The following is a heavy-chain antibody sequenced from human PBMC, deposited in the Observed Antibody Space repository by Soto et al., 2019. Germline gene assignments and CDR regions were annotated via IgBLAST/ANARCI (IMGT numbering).Heavy chain of an antibody. J-gene: IGHJ5*02. Sequence: LQLQESGPGLVKPSETLSLTCTVSGGSISSSSYYWGWIRQPPGKGLEWIGSIYYSGSTYYNPSLKSRVTISVDTSKNQFSLKLSSVTAADTAVYYCASQHHLAAAGTWGQGTLVTVSS. CDR1: GGSISSSSYY. CDR3: ASQHHLAAAGT. D-gene: IGHD6-13*01. CDR2: IYYSGST. V-gene: IGHV4-39*01.